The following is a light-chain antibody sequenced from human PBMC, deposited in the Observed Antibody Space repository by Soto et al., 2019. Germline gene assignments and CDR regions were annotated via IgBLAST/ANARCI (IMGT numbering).Light chain of an antibody. Sequence: DIQMSQTASSLCASVGDIVTITCLASQSISSYLNWCQQKLEKAPKLLIYATASLQSGVPSRFSGSASGTDFTLTITRLDPEDFALYWCQQYGGSPNAFGLGARPEFK. CDR1: QSISSY. V-gene: IGKV1-39*01. CDR2: ATA. J-gene: IGKJ5*01. CDR3: QQYGGSPNA.